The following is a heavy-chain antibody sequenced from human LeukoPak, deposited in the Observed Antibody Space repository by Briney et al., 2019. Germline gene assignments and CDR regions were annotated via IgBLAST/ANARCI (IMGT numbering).Heavy chain of an antibody. Sequence: GGSLRLSCAASGFTFSSYAMSWVRQAPGKGLEWVSGISGSGDTTYYADSVKGRFTISRDNSKNTLYLQMNSLRAEDTALYYCATSARTYLGSSLDYWGQGTLVTVSS. CDR1: GFTFSSYA. V-gene: IGHV3-23*01. CDR3: ATSARTYLGSSLDY. CDR2: ISGSGDTT. D-gene: IGHD2-15*01. J-gene: IGHJ4*02.